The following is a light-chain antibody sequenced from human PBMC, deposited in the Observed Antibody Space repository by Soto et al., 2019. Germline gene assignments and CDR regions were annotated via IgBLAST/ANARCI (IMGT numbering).Light chain of an antibody. CDR2: GNT. Sequence: QSVLTQPPSVSGAPGQRVTISCTGSRSNIGAGYDVHWYQQLPGTAPKLLIDGNTNRPSGIPDRFPGSTSGTSASLAITGLQAEDASDYSCQSCGINLCGVVFGGGTQLTVL. CDR3: QSCGINLCGVV. CDR1: RSNIGAGYD. J-gene: IGLJ2*01. V-gene: IGLV1-40*01.